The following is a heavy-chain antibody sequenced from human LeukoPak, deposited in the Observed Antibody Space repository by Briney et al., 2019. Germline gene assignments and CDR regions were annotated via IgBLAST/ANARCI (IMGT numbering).Heavy chain of an antibody. CDR3: ARAGSGWSTGIYPPLYGMDV. V-gene: IGHV1-2*04. D-gene: IGHD6-19*01. Sequence: GASVKVSCKASGYTFTGYYMHWVRQAPGQGLEWMGWINPNSGGTNYAQKFQGWVTMTRDTSISTAYMELSRLRSDDTAVYYCARAGSGWSTGIYPPLYGMDVWGKGTTVTVSS. J-gene: IGHJ6*04. CDR2: INPNSGGT. CDR1: GYTFTGYY.